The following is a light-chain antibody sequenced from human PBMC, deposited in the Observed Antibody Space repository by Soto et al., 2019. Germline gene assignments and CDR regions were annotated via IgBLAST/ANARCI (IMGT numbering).Light chain of an antibody. CDR3: SSYTSSNTLV. CDR1: SSDVGAYNY. Sequence: QSALTQPASVSGSPGQSITISCTGTSSDVGAYNYVSCYQQHPGKAPKLMFFEVSDRPSGVSNRFSGSKSGNTASLTISGLQDEDEADYYCSSYTSSNTLVFGGGTKLTVL. V-gene: IGLV2-14*01. J-gene: IGLJ2*01. CDR2: EVS.